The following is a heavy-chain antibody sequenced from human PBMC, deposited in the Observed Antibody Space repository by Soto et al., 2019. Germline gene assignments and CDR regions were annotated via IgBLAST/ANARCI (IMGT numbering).Heavy chain of an antibody. D-gene: IGHD6-13*01. CDR1: GFSLSTSGVG. V-gene: IGHV2-5*01. J-gene: IGHJ3*02. CDR3: AHTVLTPPSIAAALDAFDI. Sequence: SGPTLVNPTQTLTLTCTFSGFSLSTSGVGVGWIRQPPGKALEWLALIYWNDDKRYSPSLKSRLTITKDTSKNQVVLTMTNMDPVDTATYYCAHTVLTPPSIAAALDAFDIWGQGTMVTVSS. CDR2: IYWNDDK.